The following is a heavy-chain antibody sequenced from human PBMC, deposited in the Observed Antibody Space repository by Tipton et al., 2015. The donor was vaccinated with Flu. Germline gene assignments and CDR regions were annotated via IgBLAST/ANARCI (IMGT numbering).Heavy chain of an antibody. V-gene: IGHV3-7*01. CDR3: ARVSWDGMDV. J-gene: IGHJ6*01. CDR2: INLDGSEK. D-gene: IGHD3-10*01. Sequence: SLRLSCAASGFTFSSYWMSWVRQAPGKGPEWVAIINLDGSEKHYVDSVKGRFTITRDNAKNSLYLQMNSLRAEDTAVYYCARVSWDGMDVWGPGTTVTVSS. CDR1: GFTFSSYW.